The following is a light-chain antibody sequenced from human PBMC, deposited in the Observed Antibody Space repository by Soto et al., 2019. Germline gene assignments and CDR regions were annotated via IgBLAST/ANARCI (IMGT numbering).Light chain of an antibody. Sequence: SALPQPASVSGSPGQSITISCTGTSSDVGGHNYVSWYQQHPGKAPKFMIYDVSNRPSGVSNRFSGSKSGNTASLTISGLQAEDEADYYCCSYTTSNTRQIVFGTGTKVTVL. CDR1: SSDVGGHNY. J-gene: IGLJ1*01. V-gene: IGLV2-14*01. CDR3: CSYTTSNTRQIV. CDR2: DVS.